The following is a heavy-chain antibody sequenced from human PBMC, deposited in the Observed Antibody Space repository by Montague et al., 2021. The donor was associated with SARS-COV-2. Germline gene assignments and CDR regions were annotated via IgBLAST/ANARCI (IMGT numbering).Heavy chain of an antibody. CDR2: IFTTGGT. Sequence: TLSLTCSVSGVSISSDSYYWSWIRQPAGKELEWIGRIFTTGGTYYSPSLGSRVTMLLDTSKNQFSLKLSTVTAADTAVYFCARAQNRRYQLPYYSGMDVWGQGTTVTVSS. CDR1: GVSISSDSYY. V-gene: IGHV4-61*02. CDR3: ARAQNRRYQLPYYSGMDV. J-gene: IGHJ6*02. D-gene: IGHD2-2*01.